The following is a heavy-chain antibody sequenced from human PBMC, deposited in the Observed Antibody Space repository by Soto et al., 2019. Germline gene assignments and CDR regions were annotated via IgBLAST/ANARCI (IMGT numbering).Heavy chain of an antibody. D-gene: IGHD1-26*01. CDR2: IIPILGIA. CDR3: AREGWELHN. CDR1: GGTFSSYT. Sequence: QVQLVQSGAEVKKPGSSVKVSCKASGGTFSSYTISWVRQAPGQGLEWMGRIIPILGIANYAQKCQGSVTITADKSTRTAYIELSSLRSEDTAVYYCAREGWELHNWGQGTLVTVSS. V-gene: IGHV1-69*08. J-gene: IGHJ4*02.